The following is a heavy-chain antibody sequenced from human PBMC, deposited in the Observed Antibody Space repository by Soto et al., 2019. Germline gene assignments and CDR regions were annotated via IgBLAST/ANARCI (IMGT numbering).Heavy chain of an antibody. CDR2: IITILGIA. J-gene: IGHJ4*02. Sequence: QVQLVQSGAEVKKPGSSVKVSCKASGGTFSSYTISWVRQAPGKGLEWMGRIITILGIANYAQKFQGRVTITADKSTSTAYMELSSLRSEYTAVYYCAMEYCSSNSCYRDYWGQGTLVTVSS. D-gene: IGHD2-2*02. CDR3: AMEYCSSNSCYRDY. CDR1: GGTFSSYT. V-gene: IGHV1-69*02.